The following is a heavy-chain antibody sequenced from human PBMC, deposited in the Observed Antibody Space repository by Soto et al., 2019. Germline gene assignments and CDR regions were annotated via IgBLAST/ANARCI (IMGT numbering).Heavy chain of an antibody. CDR1: GGTFSSYT. J-gene: IGHJ4*02. D-gene: IGHD6-19*01. V-gene: IGHV1-69*02. Sequence: QVQLVQSGAEVKKPGSSVKVSCKASGGTFSSYTISWVRQAPGQGLEWMGRIIPILGIANYAQKFQGRVTITADKSTSTAYMELSSLRSEDTAVYYCARAHTRYSSERGDYWGQGTLVTVSS. CDR3: ARAHTRYSSERGDY. CDR2: IIPILGIA.